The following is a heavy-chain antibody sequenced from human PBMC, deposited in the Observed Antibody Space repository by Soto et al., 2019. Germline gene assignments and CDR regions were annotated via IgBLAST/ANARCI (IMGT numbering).Heavy chain of an antibody. V-gene: IGHV3-30-3*01. Sequence: QVQLVESGGGVVQPGRSLRLSCAASGFTFSSYAMNWVRGAPGKGLEWVAVISYDGSNKYYADSVKGRFTISRDNSKNTLYLQMNSLRAEDTAVYYCARDPVLAFVAAYYFDYWGQGTLVTVSS. CDR3: ARDPVLAFVAAYYFDY. J-gene: IGHJ4*02. CDR2: ISYDGSNK. D-gene: IGHD6-19*01. CDR1: GFTFSSYA.